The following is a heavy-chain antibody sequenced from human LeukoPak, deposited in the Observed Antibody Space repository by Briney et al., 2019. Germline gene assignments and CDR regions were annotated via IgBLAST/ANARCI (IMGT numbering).Heavy chain of an antibody. CDR3: ARKKFSETGEYCTNGLCYRDYYYRDV. Sequence: SETLSLTCAVYGGSFSGYYWSWIRQPPGKGLEWIGEINHSGSTNYNPSLKSRVTISVDTSKNQFSLKLSSVTAADTAVSYCARKKFSETGEYCTNGLCYRDYYYRDVWGKGPTVTVPS. D-gene: IGHD2-8*01. CDR1: GGSFSGYY. CDR2: INHSGST. J-gene: IGHJ6*03. V-gene: IGHV4-34*01.